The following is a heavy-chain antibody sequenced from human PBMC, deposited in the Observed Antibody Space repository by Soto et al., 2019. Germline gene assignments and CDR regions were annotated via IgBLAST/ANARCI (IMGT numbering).Heavy chain of an antibody. CDR1: GYSFTSYW. Sequence: GESLKISCKGSGYSFTSYWIGWVRQMPGKGLEWMGIIYPGDSDTRYSPSFQGQVTISADKSISTAYLQWSSLKASDTAMYYCGRKESSIFGVVKDYYYYYGMDVSGQGTTVTVSS. D-gene: IGHD3-3*02. CDR2: IYPGDSDT. V-gene: IGHV5-51*01. J-gene: IGHJ6*02. CDR3: GRKESSIFGVVKDYYYYYGMDV.